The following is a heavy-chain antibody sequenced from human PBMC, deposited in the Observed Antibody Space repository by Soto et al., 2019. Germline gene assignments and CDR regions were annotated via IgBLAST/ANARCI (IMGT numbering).Heavy chain of an antibody. D-gene: IGHD3-10*01. J-gene: IGHJ3*02. Sequence: WWSLGLACAASGLTVSSYAMSGFRQAPGKGLEWVSAISGSGGSTYYADSVKGRFTISRDNSKDTLYLQMNSLRAEDTAVYYCAKNRMAGFGTISGACDTWGQGPMVTV. V-gene: IGHV3-23*01. CDR2: ISGSGGST. CDR1: GLTVSSYA. CDR3: AKNRMAGFGTISGACDT.